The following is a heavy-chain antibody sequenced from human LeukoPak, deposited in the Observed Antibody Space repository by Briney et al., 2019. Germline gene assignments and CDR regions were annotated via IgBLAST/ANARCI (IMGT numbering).Heavy chain of an antibody. J-gene: IGHJ6*03. CDR2: INHSGST. Sequence: SEALSLTCAVYGGSFSGYYWSWIRQPPGKGLEWIGEINHSGSTNYNPSLKSRVTISVDTSKNQFSLKLSSVTAADTAVYYCASNARDILTGYFYHYYYMDVWGKGTTVTVSS. V-gene: IGHV4-34*01. CDR1: GGSFSGYY. CDR3: ASNARDILTGYFYHYYYMDV. D-gene: IGHD3-9*01.